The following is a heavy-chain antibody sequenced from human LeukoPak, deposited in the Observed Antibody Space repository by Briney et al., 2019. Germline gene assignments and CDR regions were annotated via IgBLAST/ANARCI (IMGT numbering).Heavy chain of an antibody. Sequence: GGSLRLSCAASGFTFSSYGMHWVRQAPGKGLEWVAFIRYGGSNKYYADSVKGRFTISRDNSKNTLYLQMNSLRAEDTAVYYCAKERIAEAPGEWGQGTLVTVSS. V-gene: IGHV3-30*02. D-gene: IGHD6-13*01. CDR2: IRYGGSNK. CDR3: AKERIAEAPGE. CDR1: GFTFSSYG. J-gene: IGHJ4*02.